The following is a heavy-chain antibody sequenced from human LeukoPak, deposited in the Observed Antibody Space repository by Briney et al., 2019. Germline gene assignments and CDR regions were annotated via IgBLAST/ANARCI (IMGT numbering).Heavy chain of an antibody. D-gene: IGHD5-12*01. V-gene: IGHV4-61*05. J-gene: IGHJ4*02. CDR3: ARIPLGYSGAYYFDY. Sequence: SETLSLTCTVSRGSISGSIRSYYWRWLRQPPGRGLEWIGYISSSGSVNDNPSLRSRVTISVDTSKNQFFLNLSSVSAADTAVYYCARIPLGYSGAYYFDYWGQGTLVTVSP. CDR1: RGSISGSIRSYY. CDR2: ISSSGSV.